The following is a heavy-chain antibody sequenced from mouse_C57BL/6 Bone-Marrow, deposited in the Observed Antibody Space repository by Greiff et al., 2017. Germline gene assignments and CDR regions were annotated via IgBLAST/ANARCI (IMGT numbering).Heavy chain of an antibody. CDR1: GFTFSSYG. CDR3: ASLYSNYVDY. J-gene: IGHJ2*01. CDR2: ISSGGSYT. V-gene: IGHV5-6*01. D-gene: IGHD2-5*01. Sequence: EVQLVESGGDLVKPGGSLKLSCAASGFTFSSYGMSWVRQTPDKRLEWVATISSGGSYTYYPDSVKGRFTISRDNAKNTLYLQMSSLKSEDTAMYYCASLYSNYVDYWGQGTTLTVSS.